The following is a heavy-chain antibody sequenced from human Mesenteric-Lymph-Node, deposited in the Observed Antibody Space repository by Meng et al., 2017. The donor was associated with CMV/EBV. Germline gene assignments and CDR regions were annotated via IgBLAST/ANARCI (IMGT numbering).Heavy chain of an antibody. CDR3: ARDLSQWLVWGSGTFDI. J-gene: IGHJ3*02. CDR1: GYSFNSYY. V-gene: IGHV1-46*02. D-gene: IGHD6-19*01. Sequence: ASVTVSCKASGYSFNSYYMHWVRQAPGQGLEWMGIINPSGNDTKSAQKFQGRVTMTRDTSTSTVYMELSSLGSEDTAVYYCARDLSQWLVWGSGTFDIWGQGTMVTVSS. CDR2: INPSGNDT.